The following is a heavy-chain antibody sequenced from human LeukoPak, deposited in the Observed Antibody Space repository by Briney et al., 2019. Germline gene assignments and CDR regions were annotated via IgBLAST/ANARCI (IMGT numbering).Heavy chain of an antibody. D-gene: IGHD3-22*01. V-gene: IGHV1-69*05. CDR1: GGTFSSYA. J-gene: IGHJ4*02. CDR3: ARDRDYYDSSGYYGY. CDR2: IIPIFGTA. Sequence: SVKVSCKASGGTFSSYAINWVRQAPGQGLEWMGGIIPIFGTANYAQKFQGRVTITTDESTSTAYMELSSLRSEDTAVYYCARDRDYYDSSGYYGYWGQGTLVTVSS.